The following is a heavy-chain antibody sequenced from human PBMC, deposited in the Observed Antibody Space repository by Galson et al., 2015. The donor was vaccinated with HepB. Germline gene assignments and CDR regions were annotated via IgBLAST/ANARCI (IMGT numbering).Heavy chain of an antibody. CDR2: IYPGDSET. J-gene: IGHJ4*02. Sequence: QSGAEVKRPGESLKISCQASGYSFTNYWIGWVRQMPGYGLECMGIIYPGDSETRYSPSFQGQVTMSADKSISTAYLQWSSLKASDTAMYYCASRHSYFRSGTWYNVSDYWGQGTLVTVSS. V-gene: IGHV5-51*01. D-gene: IGHD3-10*01. CDR3: ASRHSYFRSGTWYNVSDY. CDR1: GYSFTNYW.